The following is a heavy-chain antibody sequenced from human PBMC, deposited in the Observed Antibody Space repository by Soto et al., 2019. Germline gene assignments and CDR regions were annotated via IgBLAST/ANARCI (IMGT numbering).Heavy chain of an antibody. V-gene: IGHV3-30*18. CDR2: ISYDGSNK. Sequence: QVQLVESGGGVVQPGRSLRLSCAASGFTFSSYGMHWVRQAPGKGLEWVAVISYDGSNKYYADPVKGRFTISRDNSKNTLYLQMNSLRAEDTAVYYCAKDLPISVTVSVSRGHPFDIWGQGTMVTVSS. J-gene: IGHJ3*02. D-gene: IGHD4-17*01. CDR1: GFTFSSYG. CDR3: AKDLPISVTVSVSRGHPFDI.